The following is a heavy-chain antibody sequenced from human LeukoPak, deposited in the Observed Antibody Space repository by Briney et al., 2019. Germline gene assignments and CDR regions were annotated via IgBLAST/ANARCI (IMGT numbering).Heavy chain of an antibody. J-gene: IGHJ4*02. V-gene: IGHV4-59*08. CDR1: GGSISSYY. CDR3: ARAPVVGPSYFDY. Sequence: PSETLSLTCTVSGGSISSYYWSWIRQPPGKGLEWIGYIYYSGSTNYNPSLKSRVTISVDTSKNQFSLKLSSVTAADTAVYYCARAPVVGPSYFDYWGQGTLVTVSS. D-gene: IGHD4-23*01. CDR2: IYYSGST.